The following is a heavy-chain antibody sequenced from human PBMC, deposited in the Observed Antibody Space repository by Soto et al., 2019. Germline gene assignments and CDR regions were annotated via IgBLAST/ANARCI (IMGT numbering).Heavy chain of an antibody. Sequence: PVESLRIWCKVSGDSFTSYWIVWVLQMPGKGLEWMGIIYPGDSDTRYSPSFQGQVTISADKSISTAYLQWSSLKASDTSMYYCARRERYCSGGSCYSGYFQHWG. V-gene: IGHV5-51*01. J-gene: IGHJ1*01. CDR3: ARRERYCSGGSCYSGYFQH. CDR2: IYPGDSDT. CDR1: GDSFTSYW. D-gene: IGHD2-15*01.